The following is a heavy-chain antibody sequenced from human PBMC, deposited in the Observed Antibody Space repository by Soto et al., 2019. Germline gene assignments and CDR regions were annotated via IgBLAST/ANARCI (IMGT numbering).Heavy chain of an antibody. J-gene: IGHJ5*02. D-gene: IGHD3-3*01. V-gene: IGHV4-59*01. CDR3: AREFFGAGNWFDP. Sequence: QVQLQESGPGLVKPSETLSLTCTVSGGSISSYYWSWIRQPPGKGLDWIGYIYYSGSTNYNPSLKSRVTISVDTSKNHFSLKLSSVTAADTAVYYCAREFFGAGNWFDPWGQGTLVTVSS. CDR1: GGSISSYY. CDR2: IYYSGST.